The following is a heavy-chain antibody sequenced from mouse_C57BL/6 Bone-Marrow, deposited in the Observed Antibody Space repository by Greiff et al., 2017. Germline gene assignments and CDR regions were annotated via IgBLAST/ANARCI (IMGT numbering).Heavy chain of an antibody. Sequence: EVQLQQSGPELVKPGASVKISCKASGYSFTGYYMNWVKQSPEKSLEWIGEINPSTGGTTYNQKFKAKATLTVDTSSSTAYMQLKSLTSEDSAVYYCARYYYGSTFFDYWGQGTTLTVSA. CDR3: ARYYYGSTFFDY. CDR2: INPSTGGT. V-gene: IGHV1-42*01. J-gene: IGHJ2*01. CDR1: GYSFTGYY. D-gene: IGHD1-1*01.